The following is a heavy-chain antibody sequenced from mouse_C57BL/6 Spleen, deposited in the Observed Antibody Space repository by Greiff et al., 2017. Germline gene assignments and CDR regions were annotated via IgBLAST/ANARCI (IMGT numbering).Heavy chain of an antibody. CDR1: GFTFSDYY. CDR2: INYDGSST. Sequence: DVQLVESEGGLVQPGSSMKLSCTASGFTFSDYYMAWVRQVPKKGLEWVANINYDGSSTYYLDSLKSRFIISRDNAKNILYLQMSSLKSEDTATYYCARARLYAMDYWGQGTSVTVSS. D-gene: IGHD1-1*01. V-gene: IGHV5-16*01. J-gene: IGHJ4*01. CDR3: ARARLYAMDY.